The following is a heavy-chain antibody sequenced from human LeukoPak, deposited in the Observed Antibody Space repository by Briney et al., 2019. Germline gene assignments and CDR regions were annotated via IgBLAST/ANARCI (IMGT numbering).Heavy chain of an antibody. J-gene: IGHJ4*02. V-gene: IGHV4-59*01. CDR1: GGSISSYY. Sequence: PSETLSLTCTVSGGSISSYYWSWIRQPPGKGLEWIGYIYYSGSTNYNPSLKSRVTISVDTSKNQFPLKLSSVTAADTAVYYCARGHSGSYYALGYWGQGTLVTVSS. CDR2: IYYSGST. CDR3: ARGHSGSYYALGY. D-gene: IGHD1-26*01.